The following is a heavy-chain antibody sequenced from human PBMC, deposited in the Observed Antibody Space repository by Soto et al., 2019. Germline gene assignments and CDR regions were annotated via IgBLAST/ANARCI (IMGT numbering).Heavy chain of an antibody. CDR3: ARDLYTIFGVVTDAFDI. Sequence: GGSLRLSCAASGFTFSDYYMSWIRQAPGKGLEWVSYISSSGSTIYYADSVKGRFTISRDNAKNSLYLQMNSLRAEDTALYYCARDLYTIFGVVTDAFDIWGQGTMVTVSS. D-gene: IGHD3-3*01. J-gene: IGHJ3*02. CDR2: ISSSGSTI. CDR1: GFTFSDYY. V-gene: IGHV3-11*01.